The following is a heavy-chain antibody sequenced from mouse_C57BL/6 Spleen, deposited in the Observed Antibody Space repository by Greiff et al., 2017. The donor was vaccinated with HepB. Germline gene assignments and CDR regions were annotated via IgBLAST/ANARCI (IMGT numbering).Heavy chain of an antibody. Sequence: QVQLKQPGAELVKPGASVKLSCKASGYTFTSYWMQWVKQRPGQGLEWIGEIDPSDSYTNYNQKFKGKATLTVDTSSSTAYMQLSSLTSEDSAVYYCARRGYDVDYFDYWGQGTTLTVSS. V-gene: IGHV1-50*01. CDR1: GYTFTSYW. J-gene: IGHJ2*01. CDR2: IDPSDSYT. D-gene: IGHD2-2*01. CDR3: ARRGYDVDYFDY.